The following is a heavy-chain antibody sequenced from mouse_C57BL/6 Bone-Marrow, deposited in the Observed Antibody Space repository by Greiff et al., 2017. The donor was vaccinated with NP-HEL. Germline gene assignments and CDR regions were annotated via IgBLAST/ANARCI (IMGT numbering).Heavy chain of an antibody. CDR3: ARLGWLLLYYYAMDY. Sequence: EVKVVESGGGLVKPGGSLKLSCAASGFTFSSYAMSWVRQTPEKRLEWVATISDGGSYTYYPDNVQGRFTISRDNAKNNLYLQMSHLKSEDTAMYYCARLGWLLLYYYAMDYWGQGTSVTVSS. CDR2: ISDGGSYT. D-gene: IGHD2-3*01. CDR1: GFTFSSYA. J-gene: IGHJ4*01. V-gene: IGHV5-4*03.